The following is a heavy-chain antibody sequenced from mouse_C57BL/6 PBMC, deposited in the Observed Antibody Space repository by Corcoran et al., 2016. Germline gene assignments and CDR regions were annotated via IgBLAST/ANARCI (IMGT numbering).Heavy chain of an antibody. Sequence: QVQLQQSGPELVKPGASVKISCKASGYTFTDYYINWVKQRPGQGLEWIGWIFPGSGSTYYNEKFKGKATLTVDTSSSTAYMELHSLTSEDSAVYFCARSTTAQAYFDYWGQGTTLTVSS. CDR1: GYTFTDYY. D-gene: IGHD3-2*02. J-gene: IGHJ2*01. CDR3: ARSTTAQAYFDY. V-gene: IGHV1-75*01. CDR2: IFPGSGST.